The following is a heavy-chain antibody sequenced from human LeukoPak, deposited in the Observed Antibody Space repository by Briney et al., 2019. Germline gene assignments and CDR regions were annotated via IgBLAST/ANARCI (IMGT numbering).Heavy chain of an antibody. J-gene: IGHJ3*02. Sequence: GGSLRLSCTASGFTFSTYAMMWVRQIPGKGLEGVSAITAGSGNTVYADSVKGRFTISRDDTKHTLFLQMNSLRAEDTAVYYCARDPNGDYIGAFDMWGPGTMVTVSS. CDR2: ITAGSGNT. V-gene: IGHV3-23*01. CDR1: GFTFSTYA. D-gene: IGHD4-17*01. CDR3: ARDPNGDYIGAFDM.